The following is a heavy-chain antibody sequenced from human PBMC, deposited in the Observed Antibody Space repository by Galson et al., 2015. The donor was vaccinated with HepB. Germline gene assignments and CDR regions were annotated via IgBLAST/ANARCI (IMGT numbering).Heavy chain of an antibody. J-gene: IGHJ6*02. CDR1: GFTFGDYA. D-gene: IGHD6-13*01. Sequence: SLRLSCAASGFTFGDYAMSWFRQAPGKGLEWVGFIRSKAYGGTTEYAASVKGRFTISRDDSKSIASLQMNSLKNEDTAVYYCTRVGYSISWYSGMDVWGQGTTVTVSS. CDR2: IRSKAYGGTT. V-gene: IGHV3-49*03. CDR3: TRVGYSISWYSGMDV.